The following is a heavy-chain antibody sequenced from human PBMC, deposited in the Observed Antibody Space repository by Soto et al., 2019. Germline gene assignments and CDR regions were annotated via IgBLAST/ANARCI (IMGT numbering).Heavy chain of an antibody. CDR1: GYTFTSYG. CDR3: ARGYLPNYYDSSGYYDGIDC. V-gene: IGHV1-18*01. Sequence: QVQLVQSGAEVKKPGASVKVSCKASGYTFTSYGISWVRQAPGQGLEWMGWISAYNGNTNYAQKLQGRVTMTTDTSTSTAYMELRSLRSDDTAVYYCARGYLPNYYDSSGYYDGIDCWVQGTMVTVSS. D-gene: IGHD3-22*01. J-gene: IGHJ4*02. CDR2: ISAYNGNT.